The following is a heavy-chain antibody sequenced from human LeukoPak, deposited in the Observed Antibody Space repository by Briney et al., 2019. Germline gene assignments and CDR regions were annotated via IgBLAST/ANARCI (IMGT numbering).Heavy chain of an antibody. CDR3: ALLLLWFGELPGFDY. J-gene: IGHJ4*02. Sequence: PGGSLRLSCAASGFTFSSYAMSWVRQAPGKGLEWASAISGSGGSTYYADSVKGRFTISRDNSKNTLYLQMNSLRAEDTAVYYCALLLLWFGELPGFDYWGQGTLVTVSS. CDR2: ISGSGGST. CDR1: GFTFSSYA. D-gene: IGHD3-10*01. V-gene: IGHV3-23*01.